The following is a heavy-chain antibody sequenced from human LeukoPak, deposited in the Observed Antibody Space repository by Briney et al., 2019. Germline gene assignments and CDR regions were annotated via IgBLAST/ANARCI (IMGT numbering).Heavy chain of an antibody. D-gene: IGHD6-25*01. CDR3: AGGRSGGLSYYYYMDV. V-gene: IGHV4-59*01. CDR1: GGSISSYY. Sequence: PSETLSLTCTVSGGSISSYYCSWIRQPPGKGLEWIGYIYYNGSSNYNPSLKSRVTISVDTSKNQFSLKLSSVTAADTAVYYCAGGRSGGLSYYYYMDVWGKGTTVTVSS. CDR2: IYYNGSS. J-gene: IGHJ6*03.